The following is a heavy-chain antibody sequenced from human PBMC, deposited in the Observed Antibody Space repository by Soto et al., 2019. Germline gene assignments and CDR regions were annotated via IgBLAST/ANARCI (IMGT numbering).Heavy chain of an antibody. CDR1: GYSFTSYW. Sequence: PGESLKISCKGSGYSFTSYWIGWVRQMPGKGLEWMGIIYPGDSDTRYSPSFQGQVTISADKSISTAYLQWSRLKASDTAMYYCARIVRASTMVRGEIAHHDAFDIWGQGTMVTVSS. CDR2: IYPGDSDT. CDR3: ARIVRASTMVRGEIAHHDAFDI. D-gene: IGHD3-10*01. V-gene: IGHV5-51*01. J-gene: IGHJ3*02.